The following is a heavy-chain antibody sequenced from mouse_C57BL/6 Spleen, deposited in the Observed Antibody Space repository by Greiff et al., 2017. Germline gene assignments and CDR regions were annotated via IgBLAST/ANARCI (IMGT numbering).Heavy chain of an antibody. CDR1: GYTFTSYW. V-gene: IGHV1-50*01. Sequence: VQLQQSGAELVKPGASVKLSCKASGYTFTSYWMQWVQQRPGQGLEWIGEIDPSDSYTNYNQKFKGKATLTVDTSSSTAYMQLSSLTSEDSAVYYCARLAGTRAYWGKGTLVTVSA. D-gene: IGHD4-1*01. J-gene: IGHJ3*01. CDR2: IDPSDSYT. CDR3: ARLAGTRAY.